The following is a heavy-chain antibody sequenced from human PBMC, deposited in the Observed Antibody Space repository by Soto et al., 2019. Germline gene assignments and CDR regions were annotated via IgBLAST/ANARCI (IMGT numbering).Heavy chain of an antibody. CDR2: VNHGGST. V-gene: IGHV4-34*01. CDR3: AREWWSGSLIGGSL. Sequence: QVQLQQWGAGLLKPSETLSLIYPVNGGSFSDYYWTWIRQPPGKGLEWIGEVNHGGSTHYNPSLKSRVSISVDTSKKQFSLNLTLVTAADTAVYYCAREWWSGSLIGGSLGGEGTLVTVSA. J-gene: IGHJ4*02. D-gene: IGHD3-3*01. CDR1: GGSFSDYY.